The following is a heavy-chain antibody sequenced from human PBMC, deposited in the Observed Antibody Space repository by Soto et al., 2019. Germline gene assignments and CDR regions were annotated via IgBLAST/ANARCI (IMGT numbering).Heavy chain of an antibody. CDR1: GGSISSSNW. V-gene: IGHV4-4*02. CDR2: IYHTGST. CDR3: ARLEGLATISYYFDF. J-gene: IGHJ4*02. Sequence: SETLSLTCDVSGGSISSSNWWSWVRQPPGKGLEWIGEIYHTGSTNYNPSLQTRVTISLDKSKSQFSLKLNSVTAADSAVYFCARLEGLATISYYFDFWGQGALVTVSS. D-gene: IGHD3-9*01.